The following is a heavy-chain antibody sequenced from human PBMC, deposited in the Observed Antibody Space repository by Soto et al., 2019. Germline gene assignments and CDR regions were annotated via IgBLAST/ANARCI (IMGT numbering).Heavy chain of an antibody. D-gene: IGHD6-13*01. CDR3: ARGRIAAAGTQGWFDP. V-gene: IGHV4-59*06. CDR2: IYYSGST. J-gene: IGHJ5*02. CDR1: GASISGFY. Sequence: SETLSLTCTVSGASISGFYWSWIRKSAGKGLEWIGYIYYSGSTYYNPSLKSRVTISVDTSKNQFSLKLSSVTAADTAVYYCARGRIAAAGTQGWFDPWGQGTLVTVSS.